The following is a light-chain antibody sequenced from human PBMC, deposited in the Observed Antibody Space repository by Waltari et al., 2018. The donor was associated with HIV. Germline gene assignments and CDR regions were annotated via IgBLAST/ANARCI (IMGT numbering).Light chain of an antibody. CDR2: SNN. CDR1: RSNIGSNT. CDR3: ATWDDSLNGPV. J-gene: IGLJ2*01. V-gene: IGLV1-44*01. Sequence: QSVLTQPPSASGTPGQRVTISCSGSRSNIGSNTVNWYQQLPGTARKLLIYSNNQRPSGVPDRFSGSQSGTSASLAISGLQSEVEADYYCATWDDSLNGPVFGGGTQLTGL.